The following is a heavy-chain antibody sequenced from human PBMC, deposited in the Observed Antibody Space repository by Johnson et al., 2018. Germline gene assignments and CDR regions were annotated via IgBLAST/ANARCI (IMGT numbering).Heavy chain of an antibody. J-gene: IGHJ6*02. CDR1: GFNFSNYV. CDR3: ARDKPEMVSETNYYYYGMDV. Sequence: QVQLVESGGGVVQPGRSLRLSCAASGFNFSNYVMHWVRQAPGKGLEWMAIIWYDGSKKFYEGSVKGRFTISRDNSKNTLYLQINSLSAEDKAVYYCARDKPEMVSETNYYYYGMDVWGQGTTVTVSS. CDR2: IWYDGSKK. D-gene: IGHD1-14*01. V-gene: IGHV3-33*01.